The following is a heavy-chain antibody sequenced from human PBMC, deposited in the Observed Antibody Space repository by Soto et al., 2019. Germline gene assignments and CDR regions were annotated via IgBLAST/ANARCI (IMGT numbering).Heavy chain of an antibody. CDR3: ARAGRGYCSGFTCDSGLYGMDV. CDR1: GYTFTNYA. V-gene: IGHV1-3*01. CDR2: INAGNGNT. D-gene: IGHD2-15*01. J-gene: IGHJ6*02. Sequence: ASVKVSCKASGYTFTNYAMHWVRQAPGQRLEWMGWINAGNGNTKYSQKFQGRVTITRDTSASTAYMELSSLGSEDTAVYYCARAGRGYCSGFTCDSGLYGMDVWGQGTTVTVSS.